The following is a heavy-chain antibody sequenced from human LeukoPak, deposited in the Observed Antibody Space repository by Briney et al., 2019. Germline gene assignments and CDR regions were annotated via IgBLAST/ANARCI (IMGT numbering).Heavy chain of an antibody. D-gene: IGHD3-10*01. Sequence: QPGGSLRLSCAASGFTFSSYEMEWVRRAPGKVLGWGCYFSRSGSTIYYADSVKGRFTISRDNAKNSLYLQMHRLRAEDTAVYYRARVAYYYGSGNAAHFDDWRRGTLVTVCS. J-gene: IGHJ4*02. CDR1: GFTFSSYE. CDR2: FSRSGSTI. CDR3: ARVAYYYGSGNAAHFDD. V-gene: IGHV3-48*03.